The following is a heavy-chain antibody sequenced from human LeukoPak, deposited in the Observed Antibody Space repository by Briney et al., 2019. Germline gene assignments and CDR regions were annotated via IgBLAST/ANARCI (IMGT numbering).Heavy chain of an antibody. CDR2: IYHSGST. CDR1: GGSISSSNW. D-gene: IGHD3-22*01. J-gene: IGHJ4*02. V-gene: IGHV4-4*02. CDR3: ARGGYYDSSGYLFDY. Sequence: SGTLSLTCAVSGGSISSSNWWSWVRQPPGKGLEWIGEIYHSGSTNYNPSLKSRVTISVDKSKNQFSLKLSSVTAADTAVYYCARGGYYDSSGYLFDYWGQGTLVTVSS.